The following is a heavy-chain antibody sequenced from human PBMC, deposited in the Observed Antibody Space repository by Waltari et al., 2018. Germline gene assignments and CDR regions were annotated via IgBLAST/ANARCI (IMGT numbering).Heavy chain of an antibody. CDR3: ARTSSGYSSSWYYFDY. Sequence: QVQLVQSGAEVKKPGSSVKVSCKASGGTFSSYAISWVRQAPGQGLEWMGGIIPSFGTANDAQKFQGRVTITADESTSTAYMELSSLRSEDTAVYYCARTSSGYSSSWYYFDYWGQGTLVTVSS. CDR1: GGTFSSYA. D-gene: IGHD6-13*01. J-gene: IGHJ4*02. CDR2: IIPSFGTA. V-gene: IGHV1-69*13.